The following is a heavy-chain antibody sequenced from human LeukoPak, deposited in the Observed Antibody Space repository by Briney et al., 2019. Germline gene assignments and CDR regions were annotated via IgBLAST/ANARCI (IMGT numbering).Heavy chain of an antibody. V-gene: IGHV1-69*05. J-gene: IGHJ5*02. CDR1: GGTFIIYA. Sequence: SVTVSFTCSGGTFIIYAISWVRQAPGQGREWMGGIIPIFGTANYAQKFQGRVTITTDEYTSPAYMELSSLRSEDTAVYYCARSYCSSTSCYPTTPNWFDPWGQGTLVTVSS. D-gene: IGHD2-2*01. CDR3: ARSYCSSTSCYPTTPNWFDP. CDR2: IIPIFGTA.